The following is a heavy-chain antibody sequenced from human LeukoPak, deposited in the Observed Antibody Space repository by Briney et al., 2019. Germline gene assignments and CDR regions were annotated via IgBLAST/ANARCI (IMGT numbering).Heavy chain of an antibody. D-gene: IGHD1-1*01. CDR3: ARVGQRWFDP. CDR2: INPNSGGT. J-gene: IGHJ5*02. Sequence: ASVKASCKASGYTFTGYYMHWVRQAPGQGLEWMGWINPNSGGTNYAQKFQGRVTMTRDTSVSTAYLELNRLRSDDTAVYYCARVGQRWFDPWGQGTLVTVSS. CDR1: GYTFTGYY. V-gene: IGHV1-2*02.